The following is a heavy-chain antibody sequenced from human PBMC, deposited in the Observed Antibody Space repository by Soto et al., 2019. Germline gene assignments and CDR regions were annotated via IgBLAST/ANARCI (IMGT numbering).Heavy chain of an antibody. CDR3: ARMFLTCGTLDY. V-gene: IGHV1-8*01. CDR1: GYTFTSYD. Sequence: SVKVSCKASGYTFTSYDINWVRQATGQGLEWMGWMNPNSGNTGYAQKFQGRVTMTRNTSISTAYMELSSLRSEDTAVYYCARMFLTCGTLDYWGQGSLVTVSS. CDR2: MNPNSGNT. J-gene: IGHJ4*02. D-gene: IGHD2-15*01.